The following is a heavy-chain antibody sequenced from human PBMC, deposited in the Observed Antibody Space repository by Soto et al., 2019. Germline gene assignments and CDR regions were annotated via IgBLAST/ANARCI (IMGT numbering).Heavy chain of an antibody. J-gene: IGHJ5*02. CDR2: TYYRSKWYI. V-gene: IGHV6-1*01. CDR3: ARDEDSGSYPNWFDP. Sequence: SQTLSLTFAISGDSVSRNTAAWNWIRQSPSRGLEWLGRTYYRSKWYIHYAVSVKSRIAISPDTSKNQFSLQLNAVTPEDTAVYYCARDEDSGSYPNWFDPWGQGTLVTVS. CDR1: GDSVSRNTAA. D-gene: IGHD1-26*01.